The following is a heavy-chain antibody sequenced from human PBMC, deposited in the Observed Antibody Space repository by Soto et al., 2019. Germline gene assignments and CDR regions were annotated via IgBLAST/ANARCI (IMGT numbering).Heavy chain of an antibody. CDR3: AKDLDSSSCLGMDV. CDR1: GFTFSSYA. Sequence: EVQLLESGGGLVQPGGSLRLSCAASGFTFSSYAMSWVRQAPGKGLEWVSAISGSGGSTYYADSVKGRFTISRDNSKNTLYLQMNSLRAEDTAVYCCAKDLDSSSCLGMDVWGQGTTVTVSS. V-gene: IGHV3-23*01. CDR2: ISGSGGST. D-gene: IGHD6-13*01. J-gene: IGHJ6*02.